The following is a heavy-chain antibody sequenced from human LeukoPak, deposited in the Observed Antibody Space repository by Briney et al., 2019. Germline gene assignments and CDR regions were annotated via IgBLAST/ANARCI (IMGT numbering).Heavy chain of an antibody. CDR2: IRSKAYGGTT. Sequence: PGRSLRLSCTASGFTFGDYSMNWVRQAPGKGLEWVGFIRSKAYGGTTEYAASVKGRFTISRDDSKSIAYLQMNSLKTEDTAVYYCTKGRRATHDYWGQGTLVTVSS. J-gene: IGHJ4*02. V-gene: IGHV3-49*04. CDR3: TKGRRATHDY. D-gene: IGHD1-26*01. CDR1: GFTFGDYS.